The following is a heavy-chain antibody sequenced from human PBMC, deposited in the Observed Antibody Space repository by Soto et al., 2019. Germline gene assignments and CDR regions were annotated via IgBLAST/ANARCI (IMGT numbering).Heavy chain of an antibody. CDR1: GGFVNSDTHS. CDR2: IYSGGST. Sequence: QVQLQESGPGLVKPSETLSLTCTVSGGFVNSDTHSWSWIRQTPGKRLEWIGFIYSGGSTKNPSLRSRVTMSVDTSKNQFSLKLRSVIVADTAVYHCARFVRSCSATTCSTRADVWGQGITVIVSS. D-gene: IGHD2-2*01. CDR3: ARFVRSCSATTCSTRADV. V-gene: IGHV4-61*01. J-gene: IGHJ6*02.